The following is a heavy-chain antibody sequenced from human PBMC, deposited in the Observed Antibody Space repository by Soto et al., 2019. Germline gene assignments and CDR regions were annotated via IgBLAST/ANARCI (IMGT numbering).Heavy chain of an antibody. CDR1: GFILSDYS. CDR2: ITSGDYI. D-gene: IGHD3-3*01. V-gene: IGHV3-21*01. Sequence: GGSLRLSCAASGFILSDYSMNWVRQAPGKGLEWVSSITSGDYIYYSASVMARFTISSDNGKMYLQMNNLRAEATAVYFCARDNRFWTGYYTDYFDYGMDVLGQGTTVTVSS. J-gene: IGHJ6*02. CDR3: ARDNRFWTGYYTDYFDYGMDV.